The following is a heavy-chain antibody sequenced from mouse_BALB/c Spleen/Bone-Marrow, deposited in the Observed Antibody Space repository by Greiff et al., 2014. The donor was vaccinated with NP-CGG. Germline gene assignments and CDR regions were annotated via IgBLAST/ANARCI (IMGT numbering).Heavy chain of an antibody. J-gene: IGHJ2*01. V-gene: IGHV14-3*02. Sequence: EVQLVESXAELVKPGASVKLSCTASGFNIKDTYMHWVKQGPEQGLEWIGRIDPANVNTKYDPKFQGKATITADTSSNTAYLQLSSLTSEDTAVYYCASYVYGYYFDYWGQGTTLTVSS. CDR3: ASYVYGYYFDY. CDR1: GFNIKDTY. D-gene: IGHD1-1*01. CDR2: IDPANVNT.